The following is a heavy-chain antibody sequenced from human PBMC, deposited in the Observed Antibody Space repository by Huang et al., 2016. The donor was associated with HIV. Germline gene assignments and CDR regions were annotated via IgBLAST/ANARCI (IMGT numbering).Heavy chain of an antibody. V-gene: IGHV4-39*01. Sequence: QLQLQESGPGLVKPSETLSLTCTVSGGSIRSDNYYWGWIRQPPGKGLEGIGSIYYSGSTYDNPSLKSRATITVDTSKNQFSLKMRSVTAADTAVYYCARLPGSITMIRGVITDPYWGQGTLVTVSS. J-gene: IGHJ4*02. CDR2: IYYSGST. CDR1: GGSIRSDNYY. CDR3: ARLPGSITMIRGVITDPY. D-gene: IGHD3-10*01.